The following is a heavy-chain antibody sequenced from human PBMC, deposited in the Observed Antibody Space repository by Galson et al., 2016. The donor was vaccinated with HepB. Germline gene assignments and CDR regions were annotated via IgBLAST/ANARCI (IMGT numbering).Heavy chain of an antibody. D-gene: IGHD3-10*01. CDR3: ARDVFLQPKNYFDY. CDR1: GYTFTNYV. V-gene: IGHV1-3*01. Sequence: SVKVSCKASGYTFTNYVMHWVRQAPGQRLEWMGWINAGNGNTKYSQKFQGRVTITRATSASTAYMELSSLRSEETAVYYCARDVFLQPKNYFDYWGQGTQVTVSS. J-gene: IGHJ4*02. CDR2: INAGNGNT.